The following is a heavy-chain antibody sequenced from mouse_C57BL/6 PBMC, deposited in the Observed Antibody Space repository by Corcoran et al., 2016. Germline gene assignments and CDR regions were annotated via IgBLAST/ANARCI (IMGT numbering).Heavy chain of an antibody. CDR2: IYPGDGDT. D-gene: IGHD1-1*01. CDR1: GYAFSSYW. Sequence: QVQLQQSGAELVKPGASVKISGKASGYAFSSYWMNWVKQRPGKGLEWIGQIYPGDGDTNYNGKFKGKATLTADKSSSTAYMQLSSLTSEDSAVYFCARTHYYGSSYRYFDVWGTGTTVTVSS. J-gene: IGHJ1*03. V-gene: IGHV1-80*01. CDR3: ARTHYYGSSYRYFDV.